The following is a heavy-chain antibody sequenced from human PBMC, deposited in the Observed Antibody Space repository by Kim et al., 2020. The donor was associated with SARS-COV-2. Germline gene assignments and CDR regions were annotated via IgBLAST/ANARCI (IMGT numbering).Heavy chain of an antibody. CDR3: ARAPGDSSGWYGSENWFDP. CDR1: GGSISSYY. V-gene: IGHV4-59*13. D-gene: IGHD6-19*01. CDR2: IYYSGST. J-gene: IGHJ5*02. Sequence: SETLSLTCTVSGGSISSYYWSWIRQPPGKGLEWIGYIYYSGSTNYNPSLKSRVTISVDTSKNQFSLKLSSVTAADTAVYYCARAPGDSSGWYGSENWFDPWGQGTLVTVSS.